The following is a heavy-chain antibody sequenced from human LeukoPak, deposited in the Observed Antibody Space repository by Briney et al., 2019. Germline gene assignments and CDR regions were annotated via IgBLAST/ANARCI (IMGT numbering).Heavy chain of an antibody. CDR1: GYTFTSYG. J-gene: IGHJ4*02. D-gene: IGHD3-10*01. CDR2: ISAYNGNT. Sequence: ASVKVSCKASGYTFTSYGISWVRQAPGQGLEWMGWISAYNGNTNYAQKLQGRVTMTTDTSTSTAYMELRSLRSDDTAVYYCARRGDYYGSGSYYLFDYWGQGTLVTFSS. V-gene: IGHV1-18*01. CDR3: ARRGDYYGSGSYYLFDY.